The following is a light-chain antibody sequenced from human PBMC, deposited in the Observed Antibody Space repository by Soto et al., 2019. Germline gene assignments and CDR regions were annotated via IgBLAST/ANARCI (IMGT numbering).Light chain of an antibody. V-gene: IGLV2-14*01. CDR1: SSDIGAYNH. Sequence: QSALTQPASVSGSPGQSITISCSGSSSDIGAYNHVAWFQQFPGKTPKLVIYSVSDRPSGVSYRFSGSKSGNTASLTISGFQADDEADYYCISYTVSRSYVFGTGPKVTVL. CDR3: ISYTVSRSYV. J-gene: IGLJ1*01. CDR2: SVS.